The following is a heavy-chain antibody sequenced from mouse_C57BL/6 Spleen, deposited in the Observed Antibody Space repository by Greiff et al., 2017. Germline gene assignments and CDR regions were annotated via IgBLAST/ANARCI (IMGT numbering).Heavy chain of an antibody. Sequence: DVMLVGSGGGLVKPGGSLKLSCAASGFTFSDYGMHWVRQAPEKGLEWVAYISSGSSTIYYADTVKGRFTISRDNAKNTLFLQMTSLRSEDTAMYYCARGIYYYDSSYYFDYWGQGTTLTVSS. V-gene: IGHV5-17*01. CDR2: ISSGSSTI. D-gene: IGHD1-1*01. CDR1: GFTFSDYG. CDR3: ARGIYYYDSSYYFDY. J-gene: IGHJ2*01.